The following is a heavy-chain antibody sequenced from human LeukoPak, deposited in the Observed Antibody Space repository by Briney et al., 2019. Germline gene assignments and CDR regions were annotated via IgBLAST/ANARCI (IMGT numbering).Heavy chain of an antibody. Sequence: PSETLSLTCTVSGGSISSSSYYWGWIRQPPGKGLEWIGSIYYSGSTYYNPSLKSRVTISVDTSKNQFSLKLSSVTAADTAVYYCARVPVLFIAARSSSFDYWGQGTLVTVSS. CDR2: IYYSGST. V-gene: IGHV4-39*07. D-gene: IGHD6-6*01. J-gene: IGHJ4*02. CDR3: ARVPVLFIAARSSSFDY. CDR1: GGSISSSSYY.